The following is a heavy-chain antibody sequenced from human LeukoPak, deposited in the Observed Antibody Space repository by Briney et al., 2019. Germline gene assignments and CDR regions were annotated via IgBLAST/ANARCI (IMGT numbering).Heavy chain of an antibody. V-gene: IGHV3-21*01. CDR3: VRIPNSANFPNWFDP. J-gene: IGHJ5*02. CDR1: GFTFSSST. D-gene: IGHD4/OR15-4a*01. Sequence: PGGSLRLSCAASGFTFSSSTMNWVRQAPGKGLEWVSSISSSSDYIYYADSVKGRFTISRDNAKNSLYLRMNSLRAEDTALYYCVRIPNSANFPNWFDPWGQGTLVTVSS. CDR2: ISSSSDYI.